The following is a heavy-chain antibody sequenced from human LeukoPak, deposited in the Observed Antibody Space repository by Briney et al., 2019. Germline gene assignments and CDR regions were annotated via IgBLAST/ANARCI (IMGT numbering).Heavy chain of an antibody. Sequence: GGSLRLSCAASGFTFSSYSMNWVRQAPGKGLEWVSYISSSSSTIYYADSVKGRFTISRDNAKNSLYLQTNSLRAEDTAVYYCARDRRPDAFDIWGQGTMVTVSS. CDR2: ISSSSSTI. J-gene: IGHJ3*02. V-gene: IGHV3-48*04. CDR1: GFTFSSYS. CDR3: ARDRRPDAFDI.